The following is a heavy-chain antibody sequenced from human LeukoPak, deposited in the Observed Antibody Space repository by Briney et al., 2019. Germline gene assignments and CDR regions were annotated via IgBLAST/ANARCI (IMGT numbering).Heavy chain of an antibody. Sequence: PSETLSLTCAVFGASINSGDTYWTWIRQPPGKGLEWIGFISYSGNTYYNPSLQSRVIISIDTSKNRFSLELASVTAADTAVYYCARDRGYSYGPFDYWGQGTLVTVSS. J-gene: IGHJ4*02. D-gene: IGHD5-18*01. CDR1: GASINSGDTY. V-gene: IGHV4-30-4*01. CDR2: ISYSGNT. CDR3: ARDRGYSYGPFDY.